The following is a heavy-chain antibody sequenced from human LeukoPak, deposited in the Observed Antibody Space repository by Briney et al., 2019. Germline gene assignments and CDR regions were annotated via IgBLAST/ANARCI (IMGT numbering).Heavy chain of an antibody. J-gene: IGHJ4*02. Sequence: SETLSLTCTVSGDSISRSTYYWAWIRQPPGKGLEWIGSVYYGRSPYFNLSLESRATISVDTSKNHFSLKMSSVTAADTAVYYCARSSGTGTFSYWGQGTLVTVSS. CDR3: ARSSGTGTFSY. CDR2: VYYGRSP. D-gene: IGHD6-25*01. V-gene: IGHV4-39*02. CDR1: GDSISRSTYY.